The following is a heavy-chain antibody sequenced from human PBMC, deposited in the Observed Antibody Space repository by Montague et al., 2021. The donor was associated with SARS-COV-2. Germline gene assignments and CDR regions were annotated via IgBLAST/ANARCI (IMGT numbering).Heavy chain of an antibody. CDR3: ARGRGILVWFGELLSGGDYYGMDF. V-gene: IGHV4-34*01. Sequence: SETLSLTCAVYGGSFGGYYWSWIRQPPGKGLEWIGEINHSGSTNXNTSLKSRVTISVDTSKNQFSLKLSSVNAADTAVYYCARGRGILVWFGELLSGGDYYGMDFWGQGTTVTVSS. D-gene: IGHD3-10*01. CDR2: INHSGST. CDR1: GGSFGGYY. J-gene: IGHJ6*02.